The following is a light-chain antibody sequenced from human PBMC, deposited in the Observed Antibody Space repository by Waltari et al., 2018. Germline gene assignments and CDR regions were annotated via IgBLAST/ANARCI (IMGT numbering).Light chain of an antibody. CDR2: GAS. V-gene: IGKV3-20*01. J-gene: IGKJ1*01. CDR1: QSVSSNY. Sequence: DIVLTQSPGTLSLSPGERATLSCRASQSVSSNYLAWYQQKPGQAPRLLIYGASSRATGIPARFSGSGSGTDFTLTISGLEPADFAVYYCQQYSSSPLTFGQGTKVE. CDR3: QQYSSSPLT.